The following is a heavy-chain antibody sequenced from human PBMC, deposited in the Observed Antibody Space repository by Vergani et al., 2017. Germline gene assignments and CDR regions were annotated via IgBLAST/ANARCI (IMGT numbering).Heavy chain of an antibody. CDR3: ARGDYGILTGYRY. D-gene: IGHD3-9*01. CDR2: VSPYNGNT. Sequence: QSQLVQSGDEVKKPGASVKVSCKTSGYSFINYGISWVRQAPGQGLEWLGWVSPYNGNTNYGQKIQGRVTMTTDTSTRTVYMELSSLRSEDTAIYYCARGDYGILTGYRYWGQGTLVTVSA. V-gene: IGHV1-18*01. CDR1: GYSFINYG. J-gene: IGHJ4*02.